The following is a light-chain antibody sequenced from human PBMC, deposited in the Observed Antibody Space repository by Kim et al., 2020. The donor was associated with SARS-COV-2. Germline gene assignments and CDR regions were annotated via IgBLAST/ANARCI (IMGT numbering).Light chain of an antibody. V-gene: IGLV3-1*01. Sequence: VSPGQTASITCSGDKLGDKYACWYQQKPGQSPVLVIYQDSQRPSGIPERFSGSNSGNTATLTISGTQAMDEADYYCQAWDSSPWVFGGGTQLTVL. CDR2: QDS. J-gene: IGLJ3*02. CDR3: QAWDSSPWV. CDR1: KLGDKY.